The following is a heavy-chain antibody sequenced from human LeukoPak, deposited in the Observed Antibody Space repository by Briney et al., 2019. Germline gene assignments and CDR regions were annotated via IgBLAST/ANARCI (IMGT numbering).Heavy chain of an antibody. CDR3: AKGNILTGYLFDY. V-gene: IGHV3-30*02. J-gene: IGHJ4*02. Sequence: GGSLRLSCATSGFTFSNYGMHWVRQAPGKGLDWVAFIRYDGSYKYYADSVKGRFTISRDNSKNTLYLQMNSLRAEDTAVYYCAKGNILTGYLFDYWGQGTLVTVSS. CDR1: GFTFSNYG. CDR2: IRYDGSYK. D-gene: IGHD3-9*01.